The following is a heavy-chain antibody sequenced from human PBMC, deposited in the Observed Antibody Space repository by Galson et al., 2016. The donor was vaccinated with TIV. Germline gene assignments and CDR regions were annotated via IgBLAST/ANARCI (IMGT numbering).Heavy chain of an antibody. V-gene: IGHV2-5*02. D-gene: IGHD5-24*01. CDR3: AHRGDGHNKIFDY. CDR2: IYWDDRK. J-gene: IGHJ4*02. Sequence: WLGFIYWDDRKLYSPSLKNRLTITRDTSKNQVVLTMTNMDPVDTATYYCAHRGDGHNKIFDYWGQGTLVTVSS.